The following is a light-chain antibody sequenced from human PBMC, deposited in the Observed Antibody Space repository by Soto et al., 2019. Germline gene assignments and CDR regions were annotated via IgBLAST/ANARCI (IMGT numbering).Light chain of an antibody. CDR3: QQLNSYHPLT. CDR1: QGISSY. J-gene: IGKJ4*01. Sequence: IQLTQSPSSLSASVGDRVTITCRASQGISSYLAWYQQKPGKAPKLLIYAASTLQSGVPSRFSGSGSGTDFTLTISSLQPEDFATYYRQQLNSYHPLTFGGGTNVDIK. CDR2: AAS. V-gene: IGKV1-9*01.